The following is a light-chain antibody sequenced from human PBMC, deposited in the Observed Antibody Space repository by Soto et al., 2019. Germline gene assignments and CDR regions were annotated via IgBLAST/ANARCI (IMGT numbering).Light chain of an antibody. Sequence: IVMTQSPATLSVSPWERATLSCRASQSVSSNLAWYQQKPGQAPRLLIYGASTRATGIPARFSGSGSGTEFTLTISSLQSEDFAVYYCQQYNNWLPETFGQGTKVDIK. CDR1: QSVSSN. V-gene: IGKV3-15*01. CDR2: GAS. J-gene: IGKJ1*01. CDR3: QQYNNWLPET.